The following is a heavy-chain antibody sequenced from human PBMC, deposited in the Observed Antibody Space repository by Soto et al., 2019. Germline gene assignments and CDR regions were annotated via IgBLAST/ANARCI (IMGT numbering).Heavy chain of an antibody. V-gene: IGHV4-59*08. J-gene: IGHJ5*02. Sequence: SETLSLTCAVSGGSISSYYWSWIRQPPGKGLEWIGYIYYSGSTNYNPSLKSRVTISVDTSKNQFSLRLRSLTAADTAVYYCARVSASGPLGWFDPWGRGTLVTVSS. CDR3: ARVSASGPLGWFDP. CDR2: IYYSGST. D-gene: IGHD2-21*02. CDR1: GGSISSYY.